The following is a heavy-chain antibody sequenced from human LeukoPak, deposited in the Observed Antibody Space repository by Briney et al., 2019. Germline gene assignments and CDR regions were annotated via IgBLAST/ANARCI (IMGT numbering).Heavy chain of an antibody. D-gene: IGHD3-3*01. J-gene: IGHJ4*02. CDR1: GYTFTSYG. CDR2: ISAYNGNT. V-gene: IGHV1-18*01. CDR3: AREGSRYDTPDY. Sequence: ASVKVSCKASGYTFTSYGISWVRQAPGQGLEWMGWISAYNGNTNYAQKLQGRVTMTTDTSTSTAYMELRSLRSDDTAVYCYAREGSRYDTPDYWGQGTLVTVSS.